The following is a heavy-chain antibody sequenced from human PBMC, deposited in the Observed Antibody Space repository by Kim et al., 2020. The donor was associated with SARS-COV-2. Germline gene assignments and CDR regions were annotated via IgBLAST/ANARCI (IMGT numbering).Heavy chain of an antibody. CDR1: GGSISSYY. Sequence: SETLSLTCTVSGGSISSYYWSWIRQPPGKGLEWIGYIYYSGSTNYNPSLKSRVTISADTSKNQFSLKLSSVTAADTAVYYCARGAGIAAAGCFDYWGQGTLVTVSS. D-gene: IGHD6-13*01. V-gene: IGHV4-59*13. CDR3: ARGAGIAAAGCFDY. J-gene: IGHJ4*02. CDR2: IYYSGST.